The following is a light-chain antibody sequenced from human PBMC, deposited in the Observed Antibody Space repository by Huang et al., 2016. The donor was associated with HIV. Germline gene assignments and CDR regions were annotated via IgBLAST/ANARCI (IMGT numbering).Light chain of an antibody. J-gene: IGKJ1*01. CDR1: QDIANS. CDR3: LQHNTYPWM. V-gene: IGKV1-17*03. CDR2: GTS. Sequence: DIQMTQTPSAMSASVGDRVTITCRASQDIANSLGWFQQKPGKVPRPLIYGTSTLRSGVPSRFSDSGSGTEFTLTISSLQPEDFATYYCLQHNTYPWMFGQGTKVEVK.